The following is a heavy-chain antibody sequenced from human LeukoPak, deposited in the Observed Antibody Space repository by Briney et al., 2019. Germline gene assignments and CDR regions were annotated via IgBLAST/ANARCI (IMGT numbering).Heavy chain of an antibody. V-gene: IGHV3-30-3*01. Sequence: GRSLRLSCAASGFTFSSYAMHWVRQAPGKGLEWVAVISYDGSNKYYADSVKGRFTISRDNSKNTLYLQMNSLRAEDTAVYYCARGLMTPLDYWGQGTLVTVSS. CDR1: GFTFSSYA. J-gene: IGHJ4*02. CDR3: ARGLMTPLDY. CDR2: ISYDGSNK. D-gene: IGHD2-15*01.